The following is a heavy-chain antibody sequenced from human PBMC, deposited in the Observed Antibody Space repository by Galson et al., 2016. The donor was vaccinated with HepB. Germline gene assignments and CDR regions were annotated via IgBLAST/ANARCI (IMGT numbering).Heavy chain of an antibody. CDR1: GFTFGSFG. V-gene: IGHV1-18*04. CDR3: ARDRAAGDIRNWFDP. Sequence: SVKVSCKASGFTFGSFGITWVRQAPGQGLEWMGWISAFNGDTHSAQKFQGRITMTTDTLTSTALLELTNLKSDDTAVYYCARDRAAGDIRNWFDPWGQGTLVTVSS. CDR2: ISAFNGDT. J-gene: IGHJ5*02. D-gene: IGHD6-13*01.